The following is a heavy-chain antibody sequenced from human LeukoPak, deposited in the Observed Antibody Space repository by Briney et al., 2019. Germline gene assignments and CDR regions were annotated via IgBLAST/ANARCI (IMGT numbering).Heavy chain of an antibody. Sequence: GSLRLSCAASGFTVSSNYMSWVCQAPGKGLEWVSVIYSGGSTYYADSVKGRFTISRDNSKNTLYLQMNSLRAEDTAVYYCARDSYSGSFDYWGQGTLVTVSS. J-gene: IGHJ4*02. CDR1: GFTVSSNY. CDR2: IYSGGST. V-gene: IGHV3-66*01. CDR3: ARDSYSGSFDY. D-gene: IGHD1-26*01.